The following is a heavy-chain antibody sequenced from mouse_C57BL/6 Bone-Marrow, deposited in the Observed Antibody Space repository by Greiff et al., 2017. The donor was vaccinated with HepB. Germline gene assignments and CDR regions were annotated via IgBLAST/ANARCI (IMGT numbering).Heavy chain of an antibody. Sequence: QVQLQQSGAELVRPGASVTLSCKASGYTFTDYEMHWVKQTPVHGLEWIGAIDPETGGTAYNQKFKGKAILTADKSSSTAYMELRSLTSEDSAVYYCTREGDRDCFDYWGQGTTLTVSS. V-gene: IGHV1-15*01. CDR3: TREGDRDCFDY. CDR2: IDPETGGT. D-gene: IGHD2-14*01. J-gene: IGHJ2*01. CDR1: GYTFTDYE.